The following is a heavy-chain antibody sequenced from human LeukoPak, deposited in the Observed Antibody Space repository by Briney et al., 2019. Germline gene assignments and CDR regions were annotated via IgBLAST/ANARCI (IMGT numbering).Heavy chain of an antibody. CDR2: IKQDGSEK. CDR1: GFTFSTYW. D-gene: IGHD6-25*01. J-gene: IGHJ5*02. CDR3: AKDGDGYPS. V-gene: IGHV3-7*01. Sequence: GRSLRLSCAASGFTFSTYWMHWVRQAPGKGLEWVASIKQDGSEKYYVDSVKGRFTISRDNAKNSLFLQMNSLRVEDTAVYYCAKDGDGYPSWGQGTLVTVSS.